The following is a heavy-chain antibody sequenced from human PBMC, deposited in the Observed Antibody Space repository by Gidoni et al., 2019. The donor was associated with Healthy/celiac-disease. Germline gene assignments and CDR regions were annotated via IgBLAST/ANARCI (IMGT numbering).Heavy chain of an antibody. CDR2: ISGSGGST. J-gene: IGHJ4*02. CDR1: GFTFSRYA. V-gene: IGHV3-23*01. CDR3: TFMTTVTTTLDDY. Sequence: EVQRLASGGGLVQPGGSMRISGAASGFTFSRYAMSLVRQAPGKGLEWASAISGSGGSTYYADSVKGRFTISRDNSKNTLYLQMNSLRAEDTAVYYCTFMTTVTTTLDDYWGQGTLVTVSS. D-gene: IGHD4-17*01.